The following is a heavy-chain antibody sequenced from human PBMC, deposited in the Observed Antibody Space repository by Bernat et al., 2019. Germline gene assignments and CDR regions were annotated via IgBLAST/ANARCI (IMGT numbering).Heavy chain of an antibody. J-gene: IGHJ4*02. CDR1: GFTFSTYD. V-gene: IGHV3-48*03. D-gene: IGHD2-2*03. Sequence: EVQLVESGGGLVQPGGSLRLSCAASGFTFSTYDMNWVRQAPGKGLGWVSFISDSGSPIYYAVSVKGRFTISRDNAKNSLYLKMNSVRAEDTAVYHCVREGHLDIFDYWGQGTLVTVSS. CDR2: ISDSGSPI. CDR3: VREGHLDIFDY.